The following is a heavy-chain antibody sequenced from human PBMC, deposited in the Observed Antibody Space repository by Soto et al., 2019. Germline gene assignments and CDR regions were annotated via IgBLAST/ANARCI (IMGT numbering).Heavy chain of an antibody. D-gene: IGHD3-3*01. CDR1: GFTFSSYG. CDR3: ARDAQRYDFWSDKRDY. CDR2: IWYDGSNK. Sequence: GGSLRLSCAASGFTFSSYGMHWVRQAPGKGLEWVAVIWYDGSNKYYADSVKGRFTISRDNSKNTLYLQMNSLRAEDTAVYYCARDAQRYDFWSDKRDYWGQGTLVTVSS. V-gene: IGHV3-33*01. J-gene: IGHJ4*02.